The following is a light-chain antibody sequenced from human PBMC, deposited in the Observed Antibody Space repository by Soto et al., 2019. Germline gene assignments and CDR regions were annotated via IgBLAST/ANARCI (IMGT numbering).Light chain of an antibody. CDR2: EGS. CDR1: SSDVGSYNL. Sequence: QSALTQPASVSGSPGQSITISCTGTSSDVGSYNLVSWYQQHPGKAPKLMIYEGSKRPSGVSNRFSGSKSGNTASLTISGLQAEDEADYYCCSYAGSPYVFGTGTQGHRP. J-gene: IGLJ1*01. V-gene: IGLV2-23*01. CDR3: CSYAGSPYV.